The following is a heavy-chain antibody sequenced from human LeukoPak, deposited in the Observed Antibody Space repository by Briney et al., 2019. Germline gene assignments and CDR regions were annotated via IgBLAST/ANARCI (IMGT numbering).Heavy chain of an antibody. D-gene: IGHD3-9*01. V-gene: IGHV4-39*07. CDR2: IYYSGST. CDR1: GASIDSGTYY. J-gene: IGHJ6*02. CDR3: ARDGSSKIYYDILTGYYPPDYYYYGMDV. Sequence: SETLSLTCTFSGASIDSGTYYWGWIRQPPGKGLEWIGSIYYSGSTYYNPSLKSRVTISVDTSKNQFSLKLSSVTAADTAVYYCARDGSSKIYYDILTGYYPPDYYYYGMDVWGQGTTVTVSS.